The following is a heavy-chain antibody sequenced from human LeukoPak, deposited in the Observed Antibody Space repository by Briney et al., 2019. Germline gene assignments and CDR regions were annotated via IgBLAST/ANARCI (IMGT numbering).Heavy chain of an antibody. CDR1: GFTFSSYA. D-gene: IGHD3-22*01. Sequence: LPGRSLRLSCAASGFTFSSYAMHWVRQAPGKGLEWVAVISYDGSNKYYADSVKGRFTISRDNSKNTLYLQMNSLRAEDTAVYYCARGYYDSSGYYYGLDYWGQGTLVTVSS. CDR2: ISYDGSNK. J-gene: IGHJ4*02. CDR3: ARGYYDSSGYYYGLDY. V-gene: IGHV3-30-3*01.